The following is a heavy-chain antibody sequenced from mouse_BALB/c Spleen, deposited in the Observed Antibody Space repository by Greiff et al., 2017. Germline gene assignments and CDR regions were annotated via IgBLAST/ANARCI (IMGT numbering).Heavy chain of an antibody. Sequence: QVQLQQSGPELVKPGASVKISCKASGYAFSSSWMNWVKQRPGQGLEWIGRIYPGDGDTNYNGKFKGKATLTADKSSSTAYMQLSSLTSVDSAVYFCARSDYGSRYWGQGTLVTVSA. CDR1: GYAFSSSW. V-gene: IGHV1-82*01. CDR2: IYPGDGDT. CDR3: ARSDYGSRY. D-gene: IGHD1-1*01. J-gene: IGHJ3*01.